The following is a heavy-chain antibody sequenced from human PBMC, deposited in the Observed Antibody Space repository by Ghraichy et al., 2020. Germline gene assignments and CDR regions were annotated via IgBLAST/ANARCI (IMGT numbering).Heavy chain of an antibody. CDR1: SASLSTTHTY. J-gene: IGHJ4*02. V-gene: IGHV4-39*01. D-gene: IGHD2-21*02. CDR2: IYYSGTS. CDR3: TRRFCDGGDCYNGYYFVF. Sequence: SETLSLTCTLYSASLSTTHTYCGWIRHPPGKGLEGIAHIYYSGTSYYNPALRSRVSISVATSKTQFSLRLSSVTAADTATYYCTRRFCDGGDCYNGYYFVFWGQGTRFTVS.